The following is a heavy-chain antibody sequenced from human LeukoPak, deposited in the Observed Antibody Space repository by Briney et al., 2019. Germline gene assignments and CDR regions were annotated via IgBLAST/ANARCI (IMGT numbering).Heavy chain of an antibody. CDR2: ISSSGSTI. D-gene: IGHD1-7*01. CDR1: GFTFSSYE. CDR3: ARETWNYSFDY. Sequence: PGGSLRLSCAASGFTFSSYEMNWVRQAPGKGLEWVSYISSSGSTIYYADSVKGRFTISRDNAKNSLYLQMNSLRAEDTAVCYCARETWNYSFDYWGQGTLVTVSS. V-gene: IGHV3-48*03. J-gene: IGHJ4*02.